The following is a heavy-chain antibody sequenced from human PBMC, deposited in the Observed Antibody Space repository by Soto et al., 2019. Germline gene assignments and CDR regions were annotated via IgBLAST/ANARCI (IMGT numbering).Heavy chain of an antibody. Sequence: QVQLVQSGAEVKKPGASVKVSCKASGYTFATYDINWVRQVTGQGPEWMGWMNPKSGNTGYAQKFQCRVTMTRNTTXXTXYXELSSLRSEHTAVYYCASSRRYYYDTSDYYNEYFQYRGPGTLVTVSS. CDR3: ASSRRYYYDTSDYYNEYFQY. J-gene: IGHJ1*01. CDR2: MNPKSGNT. D-gene: IGHD3-22*01. V-gene: IGHV1-8*01. CDR1: GYTFATYD.